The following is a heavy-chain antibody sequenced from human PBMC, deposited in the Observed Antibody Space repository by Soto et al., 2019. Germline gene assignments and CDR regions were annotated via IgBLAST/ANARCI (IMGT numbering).Heavy chain of an antibody. Sequence: PSETLSLTCTVFGGSISSYYWSWIRQPPGKGLEWIGYIYYSGSTNYNPSLKSRVTISVDTSKNQFSLKLSSVTAADTAVYYCARLRGGSGWTRLLDYWGQGTLVTVSS. J-gene: IGHJ4*02. CDR3: ARLRGGSGWTRLLDY. V-gene: IGHV4-59*08. CDR2: IYYSGST. D-gene: IGHD6-19*01. CDR1: GGSISSYY.